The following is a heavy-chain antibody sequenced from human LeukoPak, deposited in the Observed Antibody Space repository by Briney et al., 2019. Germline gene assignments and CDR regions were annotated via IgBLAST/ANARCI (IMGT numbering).Heavy chain of an antibody. D-gene: IGHD3-16*01. J-gene: IGHJ4*02. Sequence: PGGSLRLSCAASGFTFSSYAMTWVRQAPGKGLEWVSSLIGSVSNTYYADSVKGRFTISRDNSKNTLFLQMNSLRAEDTAIYYCAKGVLRTGGDYWGQGTLVSVSS. CDR2: LIGSVSNT. CDR3: AKGVLRTGGDY. CDR1: GFTFSSYA. V-gene: IGHV3-23*01.